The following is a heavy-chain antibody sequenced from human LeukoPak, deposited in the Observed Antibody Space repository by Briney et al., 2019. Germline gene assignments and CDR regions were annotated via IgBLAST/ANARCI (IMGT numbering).Heavy chain of an antibody. CDR2: ISAYNGNT. CDR1: GYTFTSYG. D-gene: IGHD3-10*01. J-gene: IGHJ4*02. Sequence: GASVKVSCKASGYTFTSYGISWVRQAPGQGLEWMGWISAYNGNTNYAQKLQGRVTMTTDTSTSTAYMELRSLRSDDTAVYYCAVSGYYGSGYYRYYFDYWGQGTLVTVSS. V-gene: IGHV1-18*01. CDR3: AVSGYYGSGYYRYYFDY.